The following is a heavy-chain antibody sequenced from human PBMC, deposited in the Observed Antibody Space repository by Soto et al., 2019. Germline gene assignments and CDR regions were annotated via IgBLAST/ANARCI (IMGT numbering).Heavy chain of an antibody. CDR3: ARAGVNYDFWSGHTTDYFDY. Sequence: ASVKVSCKASGYTFTGYYMHWVRQAPGQGLEWMGWINPNSGGTNYAQKFQGWVTMTRDTSISTAYMELSRLRSDDTAVYYCARAGVNYDFWSGHTTDYFDYWGQGTLVTVSS. CDR1: GYTFTGYY. J-gene: IGHJ4*02. V-gene: IGHV1-2*04. D-gene: IGHD3-3*01. CDR2: INPNSGGT.